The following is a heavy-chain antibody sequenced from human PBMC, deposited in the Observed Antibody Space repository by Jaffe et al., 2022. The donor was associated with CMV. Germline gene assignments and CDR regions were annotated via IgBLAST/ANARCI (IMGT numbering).Heavy chain of an antibody. CDR2: ISSSSSYI. CDR1: GFTFSSYS. J-gene: IGHJ4*02. D-gene: IGHD6-13*01. V-gene: IGHV3-21*01. Sequence: EVQLVESGGGLVKPGGSLRLSCAASGFTFSSYSMNWVRQAPGKGLEWVSSISSSSSYIYYADSVKGRFTISRDNAKNSLYLQMNSLRAEDTAVYYCARDRIAGYYFDYWGQGTLVTVSS. CDR3: ARDRIAGYYFDY.